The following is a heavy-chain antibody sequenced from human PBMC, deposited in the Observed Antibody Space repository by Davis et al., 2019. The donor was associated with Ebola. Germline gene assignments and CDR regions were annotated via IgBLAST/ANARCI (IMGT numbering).Heavy chain of an antibody. D-gene: IGHD1-26*01. Sequence: PGGSLRLSCAVSGLTFSSCAMSWVRQAPGQGLEWVSGMSASGYSTHYADSVKGRFTISRDNSKNTLYLQMSSLRAEDTAVYYCANLVGGASGTFHYYYYMDVWGKGTTVTVSS. CDR1: GLTFSSCA. V-gene: IGHV3-23*01. CDR2: MSASGYST. J-gene: IGHJ6*03. CDR3: ANLVGGASGTFHYYYYMDV.